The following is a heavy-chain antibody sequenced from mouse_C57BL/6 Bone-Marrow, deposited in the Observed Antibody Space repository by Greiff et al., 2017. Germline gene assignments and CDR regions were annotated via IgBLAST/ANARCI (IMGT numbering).Heavy chain of an antibody. CDR3: ARGWDGD. J-gene: IGHJ2*01. D-gene: IGHD4-1*01. CDR2: IYPGSGNT. V-gene: IGHV1-76*01. CDR1: GYTFTDYY. Sequence: LVESGAELVRPGASVKLSCKASGYTFTDYYINWVKQRPGQGLEWIARIYPGSGNTYYNEKFKGKATLTAEKSSSTAYMQLSSLTSEDSAVYFCARGWDGDWGQGTTLTVSS.